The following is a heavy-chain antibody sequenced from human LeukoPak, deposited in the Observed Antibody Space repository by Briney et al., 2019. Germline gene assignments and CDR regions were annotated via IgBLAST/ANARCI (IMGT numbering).Heavy chain of an antibody. V-gene: IGHV3-9*03. D-gene: IGHD3-10*01. CDR3: AKDKGYGSGSYNYFDY. CDR2: ISWNSGSI. CDR1: GFTFDDYA. Sequence: PGGSLRLSCAASGFTFDDYAMHWVRQAPGKGLEWVSGISWNSGSIGYADSVKGRFTISRDNAKNSLYLQMNSLRAEDMALYYCAKDKGYGSGSYNYFDYWGQGTLVTVSS. J-gene: IGHJ4*02.